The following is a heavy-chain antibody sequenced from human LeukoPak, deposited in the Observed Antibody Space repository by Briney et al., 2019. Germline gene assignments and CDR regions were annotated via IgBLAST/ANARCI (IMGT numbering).Heavy chain of an antibody. CDR2: IWDDDT. J-gene: IGHJ4*02. V-gene: IGHV2-5*02. Sequence: SRPTLVKSTQTLPVTCTFAGLSVSSSGVGVGWIRQPPGKALEWLAHIWDDDTRYTSSLKARLTITKDTSKNRVLLTMTNVDPVDTATYCCVHLGHDYVDLYFDYWGQGILVTVSS. CDR3: VHLGHDYVDLYFDY. CDR1: GLSVSSSGVG. D-gene: IGHD4-17*01.